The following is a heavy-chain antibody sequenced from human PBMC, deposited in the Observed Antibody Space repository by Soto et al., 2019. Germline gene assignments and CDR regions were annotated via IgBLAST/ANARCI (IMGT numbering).Heavy chain of an antibody. CDR1: GGPINSPDYY. Sequence: QVQLQESGPGLVKPSQTLSLTCYVSGGPINSPDYYWTWIRQSPGKGLEWIGYLYFNGGTQYNPSLRTPISMSLDTSKNHFSLKMRSVTGADTAVYYCARGISKYSSWYEPHTWFDAWGQGALVTVSS. V-gene: IGHV4-30-4*01. CDR3: ARGISKYSSWYEPHTWFDA. J-gene: IGHJ5*02. D-gene: IGHD6-13*01. CDR2: LYFNGGT.